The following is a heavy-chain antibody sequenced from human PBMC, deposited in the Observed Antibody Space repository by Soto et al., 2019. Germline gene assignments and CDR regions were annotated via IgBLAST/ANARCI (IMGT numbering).Heavy chain of an antibody. CDR1: GYRFTSYG. J-gene: IGHJ4*02. CDR2: ISVCNGKI. D-gene: IGHD3-22*01. Sequence: QVQLVQSGAEVKKPGASVKVSCKASGYRFTSYGISWVRQAPGQGLEWMGWISVCNGKIKYVQNFQGRVTMTADTSTNTVYMELRRLRSADSALYYCAREIIGGSIYSECSGDYSDPGYWGQGTLVTVSS. CDR3: AREIIGGSIYSECSGDYSDPGY. V-gene: IGHV1-18*01.